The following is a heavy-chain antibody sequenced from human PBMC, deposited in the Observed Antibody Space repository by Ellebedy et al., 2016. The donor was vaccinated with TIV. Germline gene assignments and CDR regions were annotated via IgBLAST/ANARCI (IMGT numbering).Heavy chain of an antibody. V-gene: IGHV5-51*01. CDR1: GYTFSSFW. CDR2: IYPSDSDS. J-gene: IGHJ3*02. D-gene: IGHD3-10*01. CDR3: ARGGYGAGPPDM. Sequence: GGSLRLXXTGSGYTFSSFWIGWVRQMPGKGLEWMGNIYPSDSDSIYSPSFQGQFIFSVDKSISTAYLQWSSLKASDTALYYCARGGYGAGPPDMWGQGTLVTVSS.